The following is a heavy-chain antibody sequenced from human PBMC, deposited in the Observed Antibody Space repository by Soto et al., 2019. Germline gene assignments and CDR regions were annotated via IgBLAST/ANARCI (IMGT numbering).Heavy chain of an antibody. V-gene: IGHV1-69*01. Sequence: QVQVVQSGVEVRRPGSSVKVSCKASGDTFKNCVISWVRQAPGQGLEWMGGIIPLFGTTDFAQRFLGRLTITTDESTTTAYMELSRLRSEDTATYSCAAELGFGKLSVVWGQGTTVIVSS. CDR2: IIPLFGTT. CDR3: AAELGFGKLSVV. J-gene: IGHJ6*02. D-gene: IGHD3-10*01. CDR1: GDTFKNCV.